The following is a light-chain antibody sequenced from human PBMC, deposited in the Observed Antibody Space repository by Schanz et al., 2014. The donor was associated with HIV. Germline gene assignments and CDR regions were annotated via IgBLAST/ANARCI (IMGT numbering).Light chain of an antibody. CDR3: QQYKSDFWT. V-gene: IGKV1-5*03. CDR2: KAS. CDR1: QTINNW. J-gene: IGKJ1*01. Sequence: DIQMTQSPSTLSASVGDRVTVTCRASQTINNWLAWYQQKPGKVPKVLIYKASSLASGVPSRFSGSGSGTEFTLTIDSLQPDDFATYYCQQYKSDFWTFGQGTKVE.